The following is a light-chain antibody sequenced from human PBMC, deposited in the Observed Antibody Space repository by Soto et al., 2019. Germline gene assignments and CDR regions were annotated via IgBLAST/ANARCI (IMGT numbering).Light chain of an antibody. J-gene: IGKJ2*01. CDR2: GAF. Sequence: EVVMTQSPATLSVSPGERVTLSCRARQTVSSNLAWYQQKPGQAPRLLIYGAFTRATGIPARFSGNRSGTEFTLTSSGLQSEDFAVYYCHQYNNWPYTFGQGTRLEI. V-gene: IGKV3-15*01. CDR3: HQYNNWPYT. CDR1: QTVSSN.